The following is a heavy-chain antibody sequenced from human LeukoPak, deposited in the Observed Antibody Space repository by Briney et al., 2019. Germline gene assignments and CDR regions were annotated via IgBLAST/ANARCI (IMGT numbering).Heavy chain of an antibody. CDR2: IYYSGST. J-gene: IGHJ5*02. CDR3: ARQASGYSGYDYRNWFDP. D-gene: IGHD5-12*01. CDR1: GGFISSSSYY. V-gene: IGHV4-39*01. Sequence: SETLSLTCTVSGGFISSSSYYWGWIRQPPGKGLEWIGSIYYSGSTYYNPSLKSRVTISVDTSKNQFSLKLSSVTAADTAVYYCARQASGYSGYDYRNWFDPWGQGTLVTVSS.